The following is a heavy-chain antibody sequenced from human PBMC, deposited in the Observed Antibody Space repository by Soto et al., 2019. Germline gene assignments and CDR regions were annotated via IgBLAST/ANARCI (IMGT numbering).Heavy chain of an antibody. Sequence: GGSLRLSCAASGFTFSSYGMHWVRQAPGKGLEWVAVISYDGSNKYYADSVKGRFTISRDNSKNTLYLQMNSLRAEDTAVYYCAKARGLLLRLDAFDIWGQGTMVTVSS. CDR3: AKARGLLLRLDAFDI. CDR1: GFTFSSYG. D-gene: IGHD3-22*01. V-gene: IGHV3-30*18. J-gene: IGHJ3*02. CDR2: ISYDGSNK.